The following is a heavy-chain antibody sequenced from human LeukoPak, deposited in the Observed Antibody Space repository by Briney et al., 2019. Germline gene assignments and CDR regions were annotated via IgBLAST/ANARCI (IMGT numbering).Heavy chain of an antibody. V-gene: IGHV3-9*01. CDR2: ISWNSGSI. CDR3: AKGSLRYGSGSYYPDY. Sequence: GGSLRLSCAASGFTFDDYAMHWVRQAPGKGLEWVSGISWNSGSIGYADSVKGRFTISRDNAKNSLYLQMNSLRAEDTALYYCAKGSLRYGSGSYYPDYWGQGTLVTVSS. J-gene: IGHJ4*02. CDR1: GFTFDDYA. D-gene: IGHD3-10*01.